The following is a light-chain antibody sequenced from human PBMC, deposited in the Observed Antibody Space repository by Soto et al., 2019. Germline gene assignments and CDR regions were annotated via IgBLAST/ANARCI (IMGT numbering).Light chain of an antibody. CDR3: QQYGSSVT. Sequence: EIVLTQSPGTLSLSPGERATLSCRASQSIRSHYLAWYQQKPGQAPRLLISGAHNRAPGIPDRFSGSESGTDFTLIISRLEPEDFAVYYCQQYGSSVTFGQGTKVEIK. V-gene: IGKV3-20*01. CDR1: QSIRSHY. CDR2: GAH. J-gene: IGKJ1*01.